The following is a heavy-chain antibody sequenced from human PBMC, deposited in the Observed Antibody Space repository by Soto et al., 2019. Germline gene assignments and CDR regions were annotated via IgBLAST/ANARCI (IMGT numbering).Heavy chain of an antibody. Sequence: GASVKVSCKASGYTFTSYGISWVRQAPGQGLEWMGWISAYNGNTNYAQKLQGRVTMTTDTSTSTAYMELSSLRSEDTAVYYCARGRPQDGIVLVPAANDPFWWAGMDVWGQGTTVTVSS. CDR2: ISAYNGNT. J-gene: IGHJ6*02. V-gene: IGHV1-18*01. CDR1: GYTFTSYG. CDR3: ARGRPQDGIVLVPAANDPFWWAGMDV. D-gene: IGHD2-2*01.